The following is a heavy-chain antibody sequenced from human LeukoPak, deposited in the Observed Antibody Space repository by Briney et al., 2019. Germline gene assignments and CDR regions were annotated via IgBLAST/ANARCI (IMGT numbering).Heavy chain of an antibody. CDR2: IIPIFGTA. CDR1: GGTFSSYA. D-gene: IGHD3-22*01. J-gene: IGHJ4*02. Sequence: GASVKVSCTASGGTFSSYAISWVRQAPGQGLEWMGGIIPIFGTANYAQKFQGRVTITTDESTSTAYMELSSLRSEDTAVYYCARARLYYDSSGYYYFSYFDYWGQGTLVTVSS. CDR3: ARARLYYDSSGYYYFSYFDY. V-gene: IGHV1-69*05.